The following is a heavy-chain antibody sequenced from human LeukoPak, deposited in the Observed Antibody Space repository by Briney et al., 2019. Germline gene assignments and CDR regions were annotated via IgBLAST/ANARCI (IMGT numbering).Heavy chain of an antibody. CDR2: ISSSGSYI. CDR1: GFTFSGSS. Sequence: GGSLKLSCAASGFTFSGSSMSWVRQAPGKGLEWVSSISSSGSYIFHADSVKGRFTISRDNAQSSLYLQMNSLRAEDTAVYYCAREGPINNGDLDYWGQGTLVTVSS. J-gene: IGHJ4*02. V-gene: IGHV3-21*01. D-gene: IGHD1/OR15-1a*01. CDR3: AREGPINNGDLDY.